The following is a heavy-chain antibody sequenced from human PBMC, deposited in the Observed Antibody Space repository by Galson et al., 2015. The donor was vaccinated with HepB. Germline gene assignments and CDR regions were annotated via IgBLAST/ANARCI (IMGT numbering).Heavy chain of an antibody. V-gene: IGHV5-51*03. Sequence: QSGAEVKKPGESLKISCKGSGYSFTSYWIGWVRQMPGKGLEWMGIIYPGDSDTRYSPSFQGQVTISADKSISTAYLQWSSLKASDTAMYYCARLYDSSGYSIPYYFDYWGQGTLVTVSS. D-gene: IGHD3-22*01. CDR3: ARLYDSSGYSIPYYFDY. J-gene: IGHJ4*02. CDR1: GYSFTSYW. CDR2: IYPGDSDT.